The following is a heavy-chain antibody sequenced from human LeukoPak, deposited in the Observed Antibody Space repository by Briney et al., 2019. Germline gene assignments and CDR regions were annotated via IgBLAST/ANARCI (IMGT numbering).Heavy chain of an antibody. CDR3: AREGCSSTSCYPSYYYGMDV. J-gene: IGHJ6*02. Sequence: PSETLSLTCTVSGGSIGSYYWSWIRQPAGKGLEWIGRIYTSGSTNYNPSLKSRVTMSVDTSKNQFSLKLSSVTAADTAVYYCAREGCSSTSCYPSYYYGMDVWGQGTTVTVSS. D-gene: IGHD2-2*01. V-gene: IGHV4-4*07. CDR2: IYTSGST. CDR1: GGSIGSYY.